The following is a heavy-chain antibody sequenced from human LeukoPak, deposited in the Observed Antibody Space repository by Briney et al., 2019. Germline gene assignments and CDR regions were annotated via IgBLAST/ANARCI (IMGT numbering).Heavy chain of an antibody. CDR1: GFTFSDYY. CDR2: ISSSSSYT. D-gene: IGHD6-13*01. Sequence: GGSLRLSCAASGFTFSDYYMSWIRQAPGKGLEWVSYISSSSSYTNYADSVKGRFTISRDNAENSPYLQMNSLRAEDTAVYYCARGPSAAAGIDYYYYGMDVWGQGTTVTVSS. J-gene: IGHJ6*02. CDR3: ARGPSAAAGIDYYYYGMDV. V-gene: IGHV3-11*05.